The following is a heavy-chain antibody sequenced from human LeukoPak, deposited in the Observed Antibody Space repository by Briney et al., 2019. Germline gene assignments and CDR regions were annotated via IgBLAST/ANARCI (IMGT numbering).Heavy chain of an antibody. CDR3: ARDGSSSSYYYYYMDV. CDR1: GGSVNSYY. CDR2: IYTSGST. V-gene: IGHV4-4*07. J-gene: IGHJ6*03. Sequence: SETLSLTCTVSGGSVNSYYWSWIRQPAGKGLEWIGRIYTSGSTNYNPSLKSRVTISVDTSKNQFSLKLSSVTAADTAVYYCARDGSSSSYYYYYMDVWGTGTTVTVSS. D-gene: IGHD6-6*01.